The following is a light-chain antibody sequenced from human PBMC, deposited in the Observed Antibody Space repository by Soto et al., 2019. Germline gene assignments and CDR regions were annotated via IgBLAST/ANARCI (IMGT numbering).Light chain of an antibody. V-gene: IGKV3-11*01. CDR3: QQYNNWPRT. J-gene: IGKJ2*01. CDR2: DAS. CDR1: QSVSSY. Sequence: EIVLTQSPATLSLSPGERATLSCRASQSVSSYLAWYQQKPGQAPRLLIYDASNRATGIPARFSGSGSGTDFTLTISSLEPEDFAVYYCQQYNNWPRTFGQATKLEIK.